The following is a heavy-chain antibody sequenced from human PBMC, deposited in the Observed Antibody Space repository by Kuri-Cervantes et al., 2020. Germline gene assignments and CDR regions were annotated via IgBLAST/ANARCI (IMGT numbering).Heavy chain of an antibody. CDR2: IIPIFGTA. CDR1: GGTFSRYA. V-gene: IGHV1-69*05. Sequence: SVKVSCKASGGTFSRYAISWVRQAPGQGLEWMGGIIPIFGTANYAQKFQGRVTMTRNTSIRTAYMELSSLRSEDTAVYYCASRRDYWGQGTLVTVSS. CDR3: ASRRDY. J-gene: IGHJ4*02.